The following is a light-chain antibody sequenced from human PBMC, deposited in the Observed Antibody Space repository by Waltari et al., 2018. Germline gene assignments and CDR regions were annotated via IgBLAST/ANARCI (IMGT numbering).Light chain of an antibody. V-gene: IGLV2-23*02. CDR3: CSYAGSSTFWV. Sequence: QSALTQPASVSGSPGQSITISCTGTSGDVESYNLVSWYQQHPDKGPKLMIYEVSKRPSGVSNRFSASKSGNTASLTISGLQAEDEADYYCCSYAGSSTFWVFGGGTKLTVL. CDR2: EVS. J-gene: IGLJ3*02. CDR1: SGDVESYNL.